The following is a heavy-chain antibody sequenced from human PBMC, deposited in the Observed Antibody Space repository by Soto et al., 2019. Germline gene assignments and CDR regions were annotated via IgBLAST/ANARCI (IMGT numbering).Heavy chain of an antibody. CDR3: GKDLHHSSGYFFTVRLNAMDV. V-gene: IGHV3-30*18. J-gene: IGHJ6*01. Sequence: QVQLVESGGGVVQPGRSLRLSCAASGFIFSSYAMQWVRQAPGKGLEWVALMSYDGTNEYYADSVKGRFTISGDNSKNMLFLQINGLRAEDTAVYYCGKDLHHSSGYFFTVRLNAMDVWGQGTTVTVSS. CDR1: GFIFSSYA. D-gene: IGHD3-22*01. CDR2: MSYDGTNE.